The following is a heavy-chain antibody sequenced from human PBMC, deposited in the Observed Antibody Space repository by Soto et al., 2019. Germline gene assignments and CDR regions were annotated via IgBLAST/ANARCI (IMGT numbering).Heavy chain of an antibody. CDR2: IYYSGST. Sequence: SETLSLTCTVSGGSISSYYWSWIRQPPGKGLEWIGYIYYSGSTNYNPSLKSRVTISVDTSKNQFSLKLSSVTAADTAVYYCAALYSSGRRWWFDPWGQGTLVTSPQ. V-gene: IGHV4-59*08. CDR1: GGSISSYY. D-gene: IGHD6-19*01. J-gene: IGHJ5*02. CDR3: AALYSSGRRWWFDP.